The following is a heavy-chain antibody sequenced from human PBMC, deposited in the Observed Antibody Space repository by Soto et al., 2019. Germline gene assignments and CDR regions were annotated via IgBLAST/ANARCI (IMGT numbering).Heavy chain of an antibody. J-gene: IGHJ6*02. CDR2: IRSKAYGGTT. D-gene: IGHD3-9*01. Sequence: GGSLRLSCTASGFTFGDYAMSWFRQAPGKGLEWVGFIRSKAYGGTTEYAASVKGRFTISRDDSKSIAYLQMNSLKTEDTAVYYCTRLKGPRLVIIRYYGMDVWGQGTTVTVSS. CDR3: TRLKGPRLVIIRYYGMDV. V-gene: IGHV3-49*03. CDR1: GFTFGDYA.